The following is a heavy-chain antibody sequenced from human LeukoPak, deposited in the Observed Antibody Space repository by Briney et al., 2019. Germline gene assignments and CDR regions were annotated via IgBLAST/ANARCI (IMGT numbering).Heavy chain of an antibody. J-gene: IGHJ3*02. Sequence: QPGGSLRLSCETFGLSFSNYGFYWVRQAPGKGLEWVAFSRYDGRNRYYADSVKGRFSISRDNSKDTVFLQMKSPRAEDTAIYYCAKDREYCTSTSCWSNTRFGIIDIWGQGTMVTVSS. CDR3: AKDREYCTSTSCWSNTRFGIIDI. CDR2: SRYDGRNR. V-gene: IGHV3-30*02. CDR1: GLSFSNYG. D-gene: IGHD2-2*01.